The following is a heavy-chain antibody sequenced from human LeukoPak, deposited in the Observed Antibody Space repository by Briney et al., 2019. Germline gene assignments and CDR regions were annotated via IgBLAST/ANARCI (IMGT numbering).Heavy chain of an antibody. J-gene: IGHJ4*02. D-gene: IGHD6-13*01. CDR3: ARARDVAAGDDY. CDR2: ISSSSTI. V-gene: IGHV3-48*01. Sequence: GGSLRLSCAASGFTFSSYSMNWVRQAPGKGLEWVSYISSSSTIYYADSVKGRFTISRDNAKNSLYLQMNSLRAEDTAVYYCARARDVAAGDDYWGQGTLVTVSS. CDR1: GFTFSSYS.